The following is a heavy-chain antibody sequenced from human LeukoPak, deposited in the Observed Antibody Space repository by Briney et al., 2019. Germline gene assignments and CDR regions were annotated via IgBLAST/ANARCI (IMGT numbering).Heavy chain of an antibody. CDR3: AKRKVAAAYYFDY. V-gene: IGHV3-30*02. CDR2: IRYDGSNK. J-gene: IGHJ4*02. D-gene: IGHD6-19*01. CDR1: GFTFSSYG. Sequence: GGSLRLSCAASGFTFSSYGMHWVRQAPGKGLEWVAFIRYDGSNKYYADSVKGRFTISRDNSKNTLYLQMNSLRAEDTAVYYCAKRKVAAAYYFDYWGQGTLVTVSS.